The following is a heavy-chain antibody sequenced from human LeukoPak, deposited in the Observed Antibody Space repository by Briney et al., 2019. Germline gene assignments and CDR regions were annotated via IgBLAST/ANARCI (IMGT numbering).Heavy chain of an antibody. Sequence: SETLSLTCTVSGYSIRSGYYWGWIRQPPGRGLEWIGSISHSGSPYYNPSLKSRVTISVDTSKNHFSLKLRYVTAADTAVYYCARALVGATSYYYYYMDVWGKGTTVTVSS. CDR1: GYSIRSGYY. V-gene: IGHV4-38-2*02. J-gene: IGHJ6*03. D-gene: IGHD1-26*01. CDR2: ISHSGSP. CDR3: ARALVGATSYYYYYMDV.